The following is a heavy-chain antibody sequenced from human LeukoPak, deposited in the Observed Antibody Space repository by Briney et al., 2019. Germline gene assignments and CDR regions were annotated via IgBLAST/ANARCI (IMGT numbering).Heavy chain of an antibody. CDR1: GYTFTSYG. Sequence: GAPVKVSCKASGYTFTSYGISWVRQAPGQGLEWMGWISAYNGNTNYAQKLQGRVTMTTDTSTSTAYMELRSLRSDDTAVYYCSVTQYDAFDIWGQGTMVTVSS. J-gene: IGHJ3*02. D-gene: IGHD4-4*01. CDR2: ISAYNGNT. CDR3: SVTQYDAFDI. V-gene: IGHV1-18*01.